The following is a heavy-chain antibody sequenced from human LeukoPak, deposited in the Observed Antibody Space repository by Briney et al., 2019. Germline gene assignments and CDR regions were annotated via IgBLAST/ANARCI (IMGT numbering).Heavy chain of an antibody. V-gene: IGHV4-31*03. CDR1: GGSISSGGYY. CDR3: ASLPRNTYYFDY. J-gene: IGHJ4*02. CDR2: IYYSGST. Sequence: SETLSLTCTVSGGSISSGGYYWGWIRQHPGKGLEWIGYIYYSGSTYYNPSLKSRVTISVDTPKNQFSLKLSSVTAADTAVYYCASLPRNTYYFDYWGQGTLVTVSS. D-gene: IGHD2/OR15-2a*01.